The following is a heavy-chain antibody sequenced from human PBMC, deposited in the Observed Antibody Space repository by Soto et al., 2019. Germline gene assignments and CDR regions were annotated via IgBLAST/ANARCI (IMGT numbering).Heavy chain of an antibody. J-gene: IGHJ6*02. Sequence: GGSLRLSCAASGFPFSSYGMHWVRQAPGKGLEWVAVISYDGSNKYYADSVKGRFTISRDNSKNTLYLQMNSLRAEDTAVYYCAKDRPSGSRPYYYGMDVWGQGTTVTVSS. CDR1: GFPFSSYG. D-gene: IGHD1-26*01. CDR2: ISYDGSNK. V-gene: IGHV3-30*18. CDR3: AKDRPSGSRPYYYGMDV.